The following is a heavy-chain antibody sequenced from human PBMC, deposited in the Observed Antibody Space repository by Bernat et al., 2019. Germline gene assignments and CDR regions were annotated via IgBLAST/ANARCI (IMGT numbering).Heavy chain of an antibody. J-gene: IGHJ4*02. CDR1: GFTFSSYG. D-gene: IGHD2-15*01. V-gene: IGHV3-33*01. CDR2: IWYDGSNK. Sequence: QVQLVESGGGVVQPGRSLRLSCAASGFTFSSYGMHWVRQAPGKGLEWVAVIWYDGSNKYYADSVKGRFTISRDNSKNTLYLQMNSLRAEDTAVYYCARGVVAAPNLGDYWGQGTLVTVSS. CDR3: ARGVVAAPNLGDY.